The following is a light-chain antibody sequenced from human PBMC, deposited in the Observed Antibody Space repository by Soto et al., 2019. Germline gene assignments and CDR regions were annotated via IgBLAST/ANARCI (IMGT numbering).Light chain of an antibody. CDR1: SSNIGTSSG. CDR2: GNN. J-gene: IGLJ3*02. CDR3: QSSDSSLSGSVV. Sequence: QSALTQPPSVSGAPGQRVTISCTWTSSNIGTSSGVHWYQQLPGRAPRLLIYGNNNRPSGVPDRFSGSTSGTSASLAITGLQAEDEADYYCQSSDSSLSGSVVFGGGTKLTVL. V-gene: IGLV1-40*01.